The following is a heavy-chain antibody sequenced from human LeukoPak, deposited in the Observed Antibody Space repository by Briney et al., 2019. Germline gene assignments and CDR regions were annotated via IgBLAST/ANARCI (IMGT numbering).Heavy chain of an antibody. CDR3: AKGGYSYGPLDY. CDR1: GITFRSYG. V-gene: IGHV3-30*02. Sequence: GGSLRLSCAASGITFRSYGMHWVRQAPGKGLEWVAFIWYDGSNKYYADSVKGRFTISRDNSKNTLYLQMNSLRAEDTAVYYCAKGGYSYGPLDYWGQGTLVTVSS. J-gene: IGHJ4*02. D-gene: IGHD5-18*01. CDR2: IWYDGSNK.